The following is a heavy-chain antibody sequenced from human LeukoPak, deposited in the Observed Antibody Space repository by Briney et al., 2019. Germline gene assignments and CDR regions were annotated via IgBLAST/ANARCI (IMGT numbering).Heavy chain of an antibody. CDR2: ISPNSGST. CDR1: GNTFSGYY. V-gene: IGHV1-2*02. CDR3: ASVRLGPEEFIDS. D-gene: IGHD7-27*01. J-gene: IGHJ4*02. Sequence: ASVKVSCKASGNTFSGYYIHGVRQTPGHRLEWIGWISPNSGSTNYAQKFQGRVTMTRDTSIRTGYMELRRLRSDDTAVYHCASVRLGPEEFIDSWGQGTLVTVSS.